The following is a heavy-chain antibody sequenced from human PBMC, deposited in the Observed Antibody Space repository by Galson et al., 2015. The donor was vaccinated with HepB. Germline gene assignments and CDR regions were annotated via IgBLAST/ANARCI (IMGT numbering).Heavy chain of an antibody. CDR2: IWYDGSNK. CDR1: GFTFSTYG. V-gene: IGHV3-33*01. Sequence: SLRLSCAASGFTFSTYGMHWVRQAPGKGLEWVAVIWYDGSNKYNADSAKGRFTISRDTSKNTLYLQMNSLRAEDTAVYYCARDVAVGAPDYWGQGTLVTVSS. D-gene: IGHD1-26*01. J-gene: IGHJ4*02. CDR3: ARDVAVGAPDY.